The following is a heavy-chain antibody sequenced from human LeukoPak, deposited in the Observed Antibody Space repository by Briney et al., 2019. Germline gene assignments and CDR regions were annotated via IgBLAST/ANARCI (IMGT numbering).Heavy chain of an antibody. Sequence: GGSLRLSCAASGFTFSSYGMHWVRQAPGKGLEWVAYIRYDGSNKYYEDSMKGRFTISRDNAKNSVHLQMNTLRVEDTALYYCAKGGRRITTAYNWFDPWGQGTLVTVSS. CDR2: IRYDGSNK. V-gene: IGHV3-30*02. CDR1: GFTFSSYG. D-gene: IGHD1-1*01. J-gene: IGHJ5*02. CDR3: AKGGRRITTAYNWFDP.